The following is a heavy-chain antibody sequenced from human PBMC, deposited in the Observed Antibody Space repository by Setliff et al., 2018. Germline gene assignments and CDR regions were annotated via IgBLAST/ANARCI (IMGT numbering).Heavy chain of an antibody. CDR2: INVSGGSA. Sequence: ASVKVSCKASGYTFTRYYMYWVRQAPGQGLEWMGIINVSGGSASYAEKFQDRITITTDTSTSTSYMELRSLRSDDTAVYYCARSFNSGFYHQRDAYDIWGQGTLVTVSS. CDR3: ARSFNSGFYHQRDAYDI. J-gene: IGHJ3*02. V-gene: IGHV1-46*01. D-gene: IGHD5-12*01. CDR1: GYTFTRYY.